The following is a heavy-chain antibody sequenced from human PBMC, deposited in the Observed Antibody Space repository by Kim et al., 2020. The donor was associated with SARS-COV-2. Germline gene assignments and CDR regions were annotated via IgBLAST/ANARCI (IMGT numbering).Heavy chain of an antibody. CDR2: IKTNGSVT. Sequence: GGSLRLSCADSGFTFSSYWIHWVRQAPGKGLVWVSRIKTNGSVTTYADSVKGRFTISRDNAENTQNLQMNMLSAKDTAVYYCERAPDRSGCVFDSYYY. CDR3: ERAPDRSGCVFDSYYY. CDR1: GFTFSSYW. V-gene: IGHV3-74*01. D-gene: IGHD3-22*01. J-gene: IGHJ6*03.